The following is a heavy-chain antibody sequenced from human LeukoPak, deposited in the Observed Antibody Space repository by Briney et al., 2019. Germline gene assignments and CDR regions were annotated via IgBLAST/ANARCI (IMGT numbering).Heavy chain of an antibody. CDR2: IHTSGSN. V-gene: IGHV4-4*09. CDR1: GVSISPYY. CDR3: ARDRNPAVAGVYYYYYMDV. D-gene: IGHD6-19*01. J-gene: IGHJ6*03. Sequence: PSETLSLTCAVSGVSISPYYWAWIRQPLGKGLEWIGYIHTSGSNNQYPSLKSRVTISVDKSKNHFSLRLTSVTAADTAVYYCARDRNPAVAGVYYYYYMDVWGEGTTVTVSS.